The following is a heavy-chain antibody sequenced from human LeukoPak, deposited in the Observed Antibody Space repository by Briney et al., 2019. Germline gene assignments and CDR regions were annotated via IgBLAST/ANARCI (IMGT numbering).Heavy chain of an antibody. CDR1: GYTFTTYG. D-gene: IGHD3-9*01. V-gene: IGHV1-18*01. CDR2: ISVYNGNT. Sequence: GASVTVSFTSSGYTFTTYGISWVRQAPGQGGEGLGRISVYNGNTNYAQKLQGRVTMTTDTSKSKDYMEMRRKRSDDTAVYYCARMILLLGDVLTVPPRGFDYWGQGTLVTVSS. J-gene: IGHJ4*02. CDR3: ARMILLLGDVLTVPPRGFDY.